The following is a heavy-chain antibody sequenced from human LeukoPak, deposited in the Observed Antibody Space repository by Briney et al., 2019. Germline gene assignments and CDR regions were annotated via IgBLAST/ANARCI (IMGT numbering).Heavy chain of an antibody. Sequence: SETLSLTCTVSGGSISSYYWSWIRQPPGKGLEWIGYIYYSGSTNYNPSPKSRVTISVDTSKNQFSLKLSSVTAADTAVYCCARSKGLLWFGSFDYWGQETLVTVSS. CDR1: GGSISSYY. CDR2: IYYSGST. D-gene: IGHD3-10*01. V-gene: IGHV4-59*01. J-gene: IGHJ4*02. CDR3: ARSKGLLWFGSFDY.